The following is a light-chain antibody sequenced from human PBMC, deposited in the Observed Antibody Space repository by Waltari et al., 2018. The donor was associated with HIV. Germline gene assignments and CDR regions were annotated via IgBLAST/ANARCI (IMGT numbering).Light chain of an antibody. J-gene: IGLJ1*01. CDR3: ATWDNSQIGFYV. CDR2: TNN. V-gene: IGLV1-44*01. CDR1: PSNIGDKP. Sequence: QSVLTQPPSASGTPGQRVTISCSGTPSNIGDKPVNWYQQLPGAAPKLLIHTNNQRPSGVPDRFSGSRSGTSASLAISGLQSEDEADYYCATWDNSQIGFYVFGTGTKVTVL.